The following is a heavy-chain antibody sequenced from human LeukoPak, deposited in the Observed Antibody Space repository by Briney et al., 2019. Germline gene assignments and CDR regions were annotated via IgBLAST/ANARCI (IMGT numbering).Heavy chain of an antibody. D-gene: IGHD1-26*01. CDR2: ISGSGGST. V-gene: IGHV3-23*01. J-gene: IGHJ4*02. CDR3: AKPYSGSYKGYFDY. Sequence: GGPLRLSCAASGFTFSSYAMTWVHQAPGKGLEWVSTISGSGGSTYHADSVKGRFTISRDNSKNTLYLQMNSLRAEDTAVYFCAKPYSGSYKGYFDYWGQGTLVTVSS. CDR1: GFTFSSYA.